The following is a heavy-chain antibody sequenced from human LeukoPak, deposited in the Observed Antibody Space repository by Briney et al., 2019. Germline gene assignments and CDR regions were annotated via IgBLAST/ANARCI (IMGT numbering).Heavy chain of an antibody. Sequence: GESLKISYKGSGYSFTSHWIGWVRQMPGKGLEWMGIIYPSDSDTRYSPSFQGQVTISADKSISTAYLQWSSLKASDTAMYYCATGRTSTRFDYWGQGTLVTVSS. CDR1: GYSFTSHW. CDR2: IYPSDSDT. D-gene: IGHD2/OR15-2a*01. J-gene: IGHJ4*02. CDR3: ATGRTSTRFDY. V-gene: IGHV5-51*01.